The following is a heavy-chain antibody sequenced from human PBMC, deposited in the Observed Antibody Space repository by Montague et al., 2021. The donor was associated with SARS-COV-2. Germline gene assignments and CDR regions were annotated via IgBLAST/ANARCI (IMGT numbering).Heavy chain of an antibody. V-gene: IGHV4-39*01. D-gene: IGHD3-10*01. CDR3: ARHITGSGNAFDI. CDR1: GGSISSTSYY. J-gene: IGHJ3*02. CDR2: ISYSGST. Sequence: SETLSLTCTVSGGSISSTSYYWGWNRQPPGKGLEWIGSISYSGSTYYKSSLKSRVTISVDTSKNQFSLRLSSVTAADTAVYYCARHITGSGNAFDIWGQGTMVTVSS.